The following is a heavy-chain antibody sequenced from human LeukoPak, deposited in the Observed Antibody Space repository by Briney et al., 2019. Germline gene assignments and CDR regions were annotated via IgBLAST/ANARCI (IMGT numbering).Heavy chain of an antibody. J-gene: IGHJ4*02. D-gene: IGHD1-26*01. CDR1: GGSISSGSYY. Sequence: SETLSLTCTVSGGSISSGSYYWSWIRQPAGKGLEWIGRIYTSGSTNYIPSLKSRVTISVDTSKNQFSLKLSSVTAADTAVYYCARGLRGGSYAFDYWGQGTLVTVSS. CDR2: IYTSGST. CDR3: ARGLRGGSYAFDY. V-gene: IGHV4-61*02.